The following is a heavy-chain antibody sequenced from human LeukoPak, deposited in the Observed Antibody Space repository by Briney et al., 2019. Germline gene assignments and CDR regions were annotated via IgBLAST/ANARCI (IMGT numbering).Heavy chain of an antibody. CDR2: IYYSGST. D-gene: IGHD3-10*01. V-gene: IGHV4-59*01. CDR3: ARDKFGDLDY. CDR1: GGSISSYY. Sequence: SETLSLTCTVSGGSISSYYWSWIRQPPGKGLEWIGYIYYSGSTNYNPSLKSRVTISVDTSENQFSLKLSSVTAADTAVYYCARDKFGDLDYWGQGTLVTVSS. J-gene: IGHJ4*02.